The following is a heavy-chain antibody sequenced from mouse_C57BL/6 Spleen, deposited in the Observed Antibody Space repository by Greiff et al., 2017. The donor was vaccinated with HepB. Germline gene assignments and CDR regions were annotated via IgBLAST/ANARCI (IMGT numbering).Heavy chain of an antibody. Sequence: VQLQQPGAELVRPGSSVKLSCKASGYTFTSYWMDWVKQRPGQGLEWIGNIYPSDSETHYNQKFKDKATLTVDKSSSTAYMQLSSLTSEDSAVYYCARYGDYGSSYVRYFDVWGTGTTVTVSS. D-gene: IGHD1-1*01. CDR1: GYTFTSYW. CDR2: IYPSDSET. J-gene: IGHJ1*03. V-gene: IGHV1-61*01. CDR3: ARYGDYGSSYVRYFDV.